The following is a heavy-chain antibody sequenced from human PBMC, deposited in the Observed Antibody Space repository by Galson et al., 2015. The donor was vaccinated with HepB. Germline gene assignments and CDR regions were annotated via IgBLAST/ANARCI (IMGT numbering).Heavy chain of an antibody. CDR3: ARDIFGEFYYYGMDV. CDR1: GFTFSTYR. Sequence: SLRLACAASGFTFSTYRMNWVRQAPGKGLEWVSAITSSSTYIYYADSVKGRFTISRDNAKNSLYLQMNSLRAEDTAVYYCARDIFGEFYYYGMDVWGQGTTVAVSS. V-gene: IGHV3-21*01. D-gene: IGHD3-10*02. J-gene: IGHJ6*02. CDR2: ITSSSTYI.